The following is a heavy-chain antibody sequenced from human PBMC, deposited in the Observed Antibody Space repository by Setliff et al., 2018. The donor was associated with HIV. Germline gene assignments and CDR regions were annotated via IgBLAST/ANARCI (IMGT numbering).Heavy chain of an antibody. V-gene: IGHV4-61*02. J-gene: IGHJ5*02. CDR1: GISVSSGSYF. CDR3: ARVHYNLWTSYFWEHVQLHP. D-gene: IGHD2-2*01. Sequence: SETLSLTCTVAGISVSSGSYFWTWIRQPAGKGLEWIGRIYTSGITNYNPSLKSRVTISVDTSKNQFSLKLNSVTAADTAVYYCARVHYNLWTSYFWEHVQLHPWGQGTLVTVSS. CDR2: IYTSGIT.